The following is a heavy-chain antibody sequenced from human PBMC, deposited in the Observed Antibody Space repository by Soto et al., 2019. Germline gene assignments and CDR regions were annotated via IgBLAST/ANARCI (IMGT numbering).Heavy chain of an antibody. Sequence: QLQLQESGPGLVKPSETLSLTCTVSGGSISSSSYYWGWIRQPPGKGLEWIGSIYYSGSTYYNPSRKSRVTISVDTSKNQFSLKLSSVTAADTAVYYCARHTDYINWFDPWGQGTLVTVSS. CDR3: ARHTDYINWFDP. J-gene: IGHJ5*02. D-gene: IGHD4-4*01. CDR1: GGSISSSSYY. CDR2: IYYSGST. V-gene: IGHV4-39*01.